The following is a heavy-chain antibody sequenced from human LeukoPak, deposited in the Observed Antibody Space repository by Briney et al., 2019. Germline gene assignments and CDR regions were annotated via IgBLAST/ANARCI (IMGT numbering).Heavy chain of an antibody. Sequence: PSETLSLTCTVSGGSISSYYWSWIRQPPGKGLEWIGYIYYSGSTNYNPSLKSRVTISVDTSKNQFSLKLSSVTAADTAVYYCARDLHGSGSLFDYWGQGTLVTVSS. D-gene: IGHD3-10*01. CDR2: IYYSGST. V-gene: IGHV4-59*01. J-gene: IGHJ4*02. CDR3: ARDLHGSGSLFDY. CDR1: GGSISSYY.